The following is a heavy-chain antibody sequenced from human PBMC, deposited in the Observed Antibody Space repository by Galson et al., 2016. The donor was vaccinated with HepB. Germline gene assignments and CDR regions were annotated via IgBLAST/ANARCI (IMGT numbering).Heavy chain of an antibody. CDR1: GYTFTSYP. Sequence: SVKVSCKASGYTFTSYPMHWVRQAPGQSLEYMGWINPANDDTRYSQNFQARLTITRDTSATTVYMELNSLRYEDTAIYYGARGGAEGPVTLVRGVGWLDPWGQGTLVTVSS. D-gene: IGHD3-10*01. V-gene: IGHV1-3*01. CDR2: INPANDDT. CDR3: ARGGAEGPVTLVRGVGWLDP. J-gene: IGHJ5*02.